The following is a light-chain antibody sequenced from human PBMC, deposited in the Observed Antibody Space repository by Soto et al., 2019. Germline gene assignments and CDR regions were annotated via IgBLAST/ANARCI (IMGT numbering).Light chain of an antibody. V-gene: IGLV1-47*02. J-gene: IGLJ3*02. CDR2: SNN. CDR1: SSNIGSNY. Sequence: QSVLTQPPSASGTPGQRVTISCSGSSSNIGSNYVYWYQQLPGTAPKLLIYSNNQWPSGVPDRFSGSKSGTSASLAISGLRSEDEADYYCAAWDDSLSGPLVFGGGTKVTVL. CDR3: AAWDDSLSGPLV.